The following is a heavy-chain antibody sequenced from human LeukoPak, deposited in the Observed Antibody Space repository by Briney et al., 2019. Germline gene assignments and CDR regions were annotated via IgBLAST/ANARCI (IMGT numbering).Heavy chain of an antibody. V-gene: IGHV1-46*01. CDR1: GYTFTNNY. CDR2: IYPRDGST. CDR3: ARDQEGFDY. Sequence: ASVKVSCEASGYTFTNNYLHWVRQAPGQGLEWMGMIYPRDGSTSYAQNFQGRVTVTRDTSTTTVHMELRGLRSEDTAVYYCARDQEGFDYWGQGTVVTVSS. J-gene: IGHJ4*02.